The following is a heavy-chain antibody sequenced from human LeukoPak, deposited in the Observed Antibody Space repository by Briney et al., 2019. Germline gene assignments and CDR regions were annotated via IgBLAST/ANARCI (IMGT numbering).Heavy chain of an antibody. CDR3: VRIPNSAGFPNWFDP. J-gene: IGHJ5*02. V-gene: IGHV3-11*04. D-gene: IGHD6-19*01. Sequence: PGGSLRLSCAASGFTFSDYYMSWIRQVPGKGLEWVSYISSSGSPIYYADSVKGRFTISRDNAKNSLSLQMNSLRAEDTAVYYCVRIPNSAGFPNWFDPWGQGTLVTVSS. CDR2: ISSSGSPI. CDR1: GFTFSDYY.